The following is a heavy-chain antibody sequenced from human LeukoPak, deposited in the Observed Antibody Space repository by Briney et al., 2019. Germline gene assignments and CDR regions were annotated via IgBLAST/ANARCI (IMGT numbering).Heavy chain of an antibody. CDR3: ARSSYGVDYYGMDV. J-gene: IGHJ6*02. Sequence: ASVKVSCKASGYTFTSYAMNWVRRAPGQGLEWMGWINTNTGNPTYAQGFTGRFVFSLDTSVSTAYLQISSLKAEDTAVYYCARSSYGVDYYGMDVWGQGTTVTVSS. CDR2: INTNTGNP. V-gene: IGHV7-4-1*02. D-gene: IGHD4-17*01. CDR1: GYTFTSYA.